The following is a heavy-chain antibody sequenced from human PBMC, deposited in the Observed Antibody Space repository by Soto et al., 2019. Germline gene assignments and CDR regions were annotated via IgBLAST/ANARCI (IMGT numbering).Heavy chain of an antibody. Sequence: ETMSLTCTVSGGSISRSSYYWGWLNQPPGKGLEWIGSIYYSGSTYYNPSLKSRVTISVDTSKNQFSLKLSSVTAADTAVYYCARRWMATITNWFDPWGQGTLVTVSS. CDR3: ARRWMATITNWFDP. D-gene: IGHD5-12*01. V-gene: IGHV4-39*01. CDR2: IYYSGST. CDR1: GGSISRSSYY. J-gene: IGHJ5*02.